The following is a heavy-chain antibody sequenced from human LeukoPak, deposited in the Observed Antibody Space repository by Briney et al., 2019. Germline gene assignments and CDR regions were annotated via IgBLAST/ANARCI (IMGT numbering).Heavy chain of an antibody. CDR1: GGSFSGYY. CDR2: INHSGST. CDR3: ARGRRGCSSTSCPRAFDI. D-gene: IGHD2-2*01. J-gene: IGHJ3*02. Sequence: SETLSLTCAVYGGSFSGYYWSWIRQPPGKGLEWIGEINHSGSTNYNPSLKSRVTISVDTSKNQFSLKLSSVTAADTAVYYCARGRRGCSSTSCPRAFDIWGQGTMVTVSS. V-gene: IGHV4-34*01.